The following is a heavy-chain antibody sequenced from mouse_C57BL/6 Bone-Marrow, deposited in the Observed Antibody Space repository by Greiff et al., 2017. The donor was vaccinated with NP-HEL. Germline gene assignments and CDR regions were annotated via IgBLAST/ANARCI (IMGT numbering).Heavy chain of an antibody. CDR1: GYTFTSYG. J-gene: IGHJ2*01. Sequence: QVQLQQSGAELARPRASVKLSCKASGYTFTSYGISWVKQRTGQGLEWIGEIYPRSGNTYYNEKFKGKAPLTADKSSSTAYMELRSLTSEDSAVYFCARRWAVVATGYFDYWGQGTTLTVSS. V-gene: IGHV1-81*01. D-gene: IGHD1-1*01. CDR3: ARRWAVVATGYFDY. CDR2: IYPRSGNT.